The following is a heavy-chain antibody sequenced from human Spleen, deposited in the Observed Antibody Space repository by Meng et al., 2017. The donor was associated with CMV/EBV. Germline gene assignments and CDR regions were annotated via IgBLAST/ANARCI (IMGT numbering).Heavy chain of an antibody. Sequence: GGSLRLSCAASGFTVSSNYMSWVRQAPGKGLEWVSVIYSGGNTYYADSVKGRFTISRDNSKNTLHLQMNSLRAEDTAVYYCARENRIYGSGSYYNYGMDVWGRGTTVTVSS. J-gene: IGHJ6*02. CDR1: GFTVSSNY. D-gene: IGHD3-10*01. CDR2: IYSGGNT. V-gene: IGHV3-53*01. CDR3: ARENRIYGSGSYYNYGMDV.